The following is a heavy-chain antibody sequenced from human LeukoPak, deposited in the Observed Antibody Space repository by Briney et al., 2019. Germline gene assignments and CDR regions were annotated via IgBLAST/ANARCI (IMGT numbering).Heavy chain of an antibody. Sequence: PGGSLRLSCAASGFTFDDYAMHWARQAPGKGLEWVSLISGDGGSTYYADSVKGRFTISRDNSKNSLYLQMNSLRTEDTALYYCAEALRRGVTNFDYWGQGTLVTVSS. CDR2: ISGDGGST. CDR3: AEALRRGVTNFDY. J-gene: IGHJ4*02. V-gene: IGHV3-43*02. CDR1: GFTFDDYA. D-gene: IGHD3-10*01.